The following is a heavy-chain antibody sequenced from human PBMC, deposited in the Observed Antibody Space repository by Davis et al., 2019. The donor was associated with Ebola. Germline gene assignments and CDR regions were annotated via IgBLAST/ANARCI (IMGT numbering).Heavy chain of an antibody. CDR2: IWYDGSNT. CDR1: GFTLSGYD. CDR3: ARGDTVTSEYDY. J-gene: IGHJ4*02. D-gene: IGHD4-17*01. V-gene: IGHV3-33*01. Sequence: GESLKISCAASGFTLSGYDMNWVRQAPGKGLEWVAVIWYDGSNTYYADSVKGRFTISRDNSKNTLYLQMNSLRAEDTAVYYCARGDTVTSEYDYWGQGSLVTVSP.